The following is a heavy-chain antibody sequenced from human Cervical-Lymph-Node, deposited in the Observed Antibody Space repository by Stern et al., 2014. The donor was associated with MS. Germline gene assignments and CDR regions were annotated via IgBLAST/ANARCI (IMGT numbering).Heavy chain of an antibody. V-gene: IGHV5-51*01. CDR2: IYPDDSDT. CDR1: GYSFNIYW. Sequence: EVQLEESGAEVKKPGESLTISCKGFGYSFNIYWIAWVRQMPGKGLEWMGIIYPDDSDTGYSPSFQGQVTFSVDKSISTAYLQWSSLKPSDTATYFCARRGMDVWGQGTSVTVSS. CDR3: ARRGMDV. J-gene: IGHJ6*02.